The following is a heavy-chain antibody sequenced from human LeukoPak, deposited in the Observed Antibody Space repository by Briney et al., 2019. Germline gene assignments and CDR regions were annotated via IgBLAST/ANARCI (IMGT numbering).Heavy chain of an antibody. D-gene: IGHD2-15*01. CDR2: ISSNGGST. J-gene: IGHJ4*02. CDR3: ARDLDCSGRSCQDS. Sequence: PGGSLRLSCAASGFTFSSYAMHWVRQAPGKGLEYVSAISSNGGSTYYANSVKGRFTISRDNSKNTLYLQMGSLRAEDMAVSYCARDLDCSGRSCQDSWGQGTLVTVSS. V-gene: IGHV3-64*01. CDR1: GFTFSSYA.